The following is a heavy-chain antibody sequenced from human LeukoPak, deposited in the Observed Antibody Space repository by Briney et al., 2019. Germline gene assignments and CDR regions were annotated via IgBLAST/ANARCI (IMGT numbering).Heavy chain of an antibody. CDR3: TTEGSSSRIFDY. CDR1: GFTFSSYG. V-gene: IGHV3-33*01. CDR2: IWYDGSNK. D-gene: IGHD6-6*01. J-gene: IGHJ4*02. Sequence: GGSLRLSCAASGFTFSSYGMHWVRQAPGKGLEWVAVIWYDGSNKYYADSVKGRFTISRDNSKNTLYLQMNSLRAEDTAVYCCTTEGSSSRIFDYWGQGTLVTVSS.